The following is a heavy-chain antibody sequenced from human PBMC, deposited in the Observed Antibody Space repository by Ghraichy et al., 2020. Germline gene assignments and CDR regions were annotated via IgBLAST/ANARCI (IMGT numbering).Heavy chain of an antibody. CDR2: INIDGSDI. J-gene: IGHJ4*02. D-gene: IGHD6-19*01. CDR1: GFNFRRSW. V-gene: IGHV3-74*01. CDR3: ARDQSVAGPTTFDL. Sequence: LSLTCAASGFNFRRSWMHWVRQVPGKGLVWVSRINIDGSDIKYADSVKGRFTVSRDNAENTLFLQMNSLRVEDTAVYYCARDQSVAGPTTFDLWGQGTLVAVSP.